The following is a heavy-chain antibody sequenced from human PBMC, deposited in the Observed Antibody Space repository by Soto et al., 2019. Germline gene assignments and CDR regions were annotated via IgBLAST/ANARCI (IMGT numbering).Heavy chain of an antibody. J-gene: IGHJ6*03. V-gene: IGHV1-69*02. D-gene: IGHD3-10*01. CDR1: GGTFSSYT. CDR2: IIPILGIA. Sequence: QVQLVQSGAEVKKPGSSVKVSCKASGGTFSSYTISWVRQAPGQGLEWMGRIIPILGIANYAQKFQGRVRVTADKAPSTASAELSRLRSEDRAVDCCVRHNGGRYGPGGNYYSYYYMDVWGKGTTVTVSS. CDR3: VRHNGGRYGPGGNYYSYYYMDV.